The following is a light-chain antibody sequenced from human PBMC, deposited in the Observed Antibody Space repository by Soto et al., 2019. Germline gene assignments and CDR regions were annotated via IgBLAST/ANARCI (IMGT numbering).Light chain of an antibody. CDR3: ETWDSNPRV. V-gene: IGLV4-60*03. CDR2: LEGSGSY. J-gene: IGLJ2*01. CDR1: SGHSSYI. Sequence: QTVVTQSSSASASLGSSVKLTCTLSSGHSSYIIAWHQQQPGKAPRYLMKLEGSGSYNKGSGVPDRFSGSSSGADRYLTIPNLQSEDGADYYCETWDSNPRVFGGGTKLTVL.